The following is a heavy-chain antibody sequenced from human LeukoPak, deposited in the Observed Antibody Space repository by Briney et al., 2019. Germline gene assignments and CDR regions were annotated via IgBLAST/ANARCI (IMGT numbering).Heavy chain of an antibody. CDR3: ARRADYDAFDI. V-gene: IGHV4-59*01. D-gene: IGHD5-12*01. J-gene: IGHJ3*02. Sequence: SETLSLTCTVSGGSISSYYWSWIRQPPGKGLGWIGYIYYSGSTNYNPSLKSRVTISVDTSKNQFSLKLSSVTAADTAVYYCARRADYDAFDIWGQGTMVTVSS. CDR1: GGSISSYY. CDR2: IYYSGST.